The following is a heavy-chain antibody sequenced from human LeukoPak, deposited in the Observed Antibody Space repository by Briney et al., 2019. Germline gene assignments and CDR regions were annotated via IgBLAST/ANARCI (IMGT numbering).Heavy chain of an antibody. CDR1: GGPISSGSYY. V-gene: IGHV4-61*02. J-gene: IGHJ4*02. CDR2: IYTSGST. D-gene: IGHD6-19*01. Sequence: SETLSLTWTVAGGPISSGSYYWSWLRQPAGKGLEWIGRIYTSGSTNYNPYLKSRVTISVDTSKNQVSLKLTSVTAADTAVYYCARTSGYRSGWYYFDYWGQGTLVTVCS. CDR3: ARTSGYRSGWYYFDY.